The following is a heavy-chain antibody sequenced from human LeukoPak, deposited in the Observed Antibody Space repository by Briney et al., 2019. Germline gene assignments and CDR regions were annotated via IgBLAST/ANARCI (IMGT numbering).Heavy chain of an antibody. Sequence: PSETLSLICTVSGYSTNSGYYWGWIRQPPGKGLEWIGSIHHSGSTYYNPSLQSRVTISVDTSNNQFSLKLNSVTAADTAVYHCARDQYLDVLTGDRRYYFDYWGQGALVTVSS. CDR3: ARDQYLDVLTGDRRYYFDY. D-gene: IGHD3-9*01. J-gene: IGHJ4*02. CDR1: GYSTNSGYY. V-gene: IGHV4-38-2*02. CDR2: IHHSGST.